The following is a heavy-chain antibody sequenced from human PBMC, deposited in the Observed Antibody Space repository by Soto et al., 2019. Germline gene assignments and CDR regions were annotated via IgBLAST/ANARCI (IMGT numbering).Heavy chain of an antibody. CDR3: ARVNGYSSSWYQDGMDV. CDR1: GGSISSSNC. J-gene: IGHJ6*02. CDR2: LYHSGST. D-gene: IGHD6-13*01. Sequence: SETLSLTCAVSGGSISSSNCWSWVRQPPGKGLEWIGELYHSGSTNYNPSLKSRVTISVDKSKNQFSLKLSSVTAADTAVYYCARVNGYSSSWYQDGMDVWGQGTTVTVSS. V-gene: IGHV4-4*02.